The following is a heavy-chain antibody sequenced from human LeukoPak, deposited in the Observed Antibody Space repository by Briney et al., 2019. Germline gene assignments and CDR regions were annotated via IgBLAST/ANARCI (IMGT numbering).Heavy chain of an antibody. CDR3: ARGVVSYYDSSGYYFFDY. J-gene: IGHJ4*02. CDR1: GGTFSSYA. V-gene: IGHV1-69*01. Sequence: ASVNVSCKASGGTFSSYAISWVRQAPGQGLEWMEGIIPIFGTANYAQKFQGRVTITADESTSTAYMELSSLRSEDTAVYYCARGVVSYYDSSGYYFFDYWGQGTLVTVSS. CDR2: IIPIFGTA. D-gene: IGHD3-22*01.